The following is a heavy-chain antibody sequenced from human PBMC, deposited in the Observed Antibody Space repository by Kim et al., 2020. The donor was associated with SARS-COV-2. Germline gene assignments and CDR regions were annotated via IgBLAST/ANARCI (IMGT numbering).Heavy chain of an antibody. Sequence: SVKVSCKASGGTFSSYAISWVRQAPGQGLEWMGGIIPIFGTANYAQKFQGRVTITADESTSTAYMELSSLRSEDTAVYYCARSAVEMATIPAFDIWGQGTMVTVSS. J-gene: IGHJ3*02. CDR3: ARSAVEMATIPAFDI. CDR1: GGTFSSYA. D-gene: IGHD5-12*01. CDR2: IIPIFGTA. V-gene: IGHV1-69*13.